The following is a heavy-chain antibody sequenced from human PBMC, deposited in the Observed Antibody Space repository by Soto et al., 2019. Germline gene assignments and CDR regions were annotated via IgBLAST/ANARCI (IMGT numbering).Heavy chain of an antibody. Sequence: SETLSLTCTVSGGSISSYYWSWIRQPPGKGLEWIGYIYYSGSTNYNPSLKSRVTISVDTSKNQFSLKLSSVTAADTAVYYCARESRLVYAFDIWGKGTMVTVSS. D-gene: IGHD6-19*01. CDR3: ARESRLVYAFDI. V-gene: IGHV4-59*01. J-gene: IGHJ3*02. CDR2: IYYSGST. CDR1: GGSISSYY.